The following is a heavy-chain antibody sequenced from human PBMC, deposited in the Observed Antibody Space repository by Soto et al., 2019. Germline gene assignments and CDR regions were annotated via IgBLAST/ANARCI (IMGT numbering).Heavy chain of an antibody. CDR1: GYTFTSYG. CDR3: ARESIAASGGDWFDP. CDR2: ISAYNGNT. D-gene: IGHD6-13*01. J-gene: IGHJ5*02. Sequence: QVQLVQSGAEVKKPGASVKVSCKASGYTFTSYGISWVRQAPGQGLEWMGWISAYNGNTNYAQKLQGIVTMTTDTSTSTVYLELRTLRSDDTAVYYCARESIAASGGDWFDPWGQGTLVTVSS. V-gene: IGHV1-18*01.